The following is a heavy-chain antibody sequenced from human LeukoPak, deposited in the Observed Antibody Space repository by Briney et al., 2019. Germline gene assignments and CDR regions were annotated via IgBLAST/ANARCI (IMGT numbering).Heavy chain of an antibody. CDR3: ARARRGYVRLDY. J-gene: IGHJ4*02. CDR2: IYSSGTA. Sequence: SETLSLTCTVSGGSISTYYWSWIRQPPGKGLEWIGYIYSSGTANYNPSLKSRVTMSVDTSKNQFSLNLSAATAADTAVYYCARARRGYVRLDYWGQGTLVTVSS. V-gene: IGHV4-59*12. D-gene: IGHD5-12*01. CDR1: GGSISTYY.